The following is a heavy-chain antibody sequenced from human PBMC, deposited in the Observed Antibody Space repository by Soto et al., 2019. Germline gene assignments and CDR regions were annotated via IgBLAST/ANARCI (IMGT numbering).Heavy chain of an antibody. CDR2: IYYSGST. CDR1: GGSISTYY. CDR3: ARDHEGGMVRAPPGFQQ. V-gene: IGHV4-59*12. J-gene: IGHJ1*01. Sequence: PSETLSLTCTVSGGSISTYYWSWIRQSPGKGLEWIGYIYYSGSTYYNPSLKSRVTISVDTSKNQFSLKLSSVTAADTAVYYCARDHEGGMVRAPPGFQQWGQGTLVTVSS. D-gene: IGHD3-10*01.